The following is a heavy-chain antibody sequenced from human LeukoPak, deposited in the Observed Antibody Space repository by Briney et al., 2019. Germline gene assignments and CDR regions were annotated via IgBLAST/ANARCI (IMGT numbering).Heavy chain of an antibody. CDR1: GYSISSAYY. D-gene: IGHD3-10*01. Sequence: SETLSLTCAVSGYSISSAYYWGWIRQPPGKGLEWIGTISHSGSTYYNPSLKSRVTISVDTTKNQFSLKLSSVTAADTAVYYCARLTQKYYGFDYWGQGTLVTVSS. V-gene: IGHV4-38-2*01. CDR3: ARLTQKYYGFDY. CDR2: ISHSGST. J-gene: IGHJ4*02.